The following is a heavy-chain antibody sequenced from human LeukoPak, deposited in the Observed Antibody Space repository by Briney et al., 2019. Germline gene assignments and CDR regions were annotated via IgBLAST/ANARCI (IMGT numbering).Heavy chain of an antibody. CDR2: IIPIFGTA. J-gene: IGHJ6*03. CDR1: GGTFSSYA. D-gene: IGHD4-23*01. Sequence: SVKVSCKASGGTFSSYAISWLRQAPGQGLEWMGGIIPIFGTANYAQKFQGRVTITTDESTSTAYMELSSLRSEDTAVYYCAVTTVVTTKRYYYYYMDVWGKGTTVTVSS. CDR3: AVTTVVTTKRYYYYYMDV. V-gene: IGHV1-69*05.